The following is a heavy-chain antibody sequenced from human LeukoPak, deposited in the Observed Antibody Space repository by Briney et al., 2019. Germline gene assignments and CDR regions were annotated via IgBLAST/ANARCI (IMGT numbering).Heavy chain of an antibody. D-gene: IGHD3-10*01. CDR2: ISAYNGNT. Sequence: GASVKVSCKASGYTFTSYGISWVRQAPGQGLEWMGWISAYNGNTNYAQKLQGRVTMTTDTSTSTAYMELRSLRSDDTAVYYCARGLSGYGSGSYYIFEVGYYGMDVWGQGATVTVSS. V-gene: IGHV1-18*01. CDR3: ARGLSGYGSGSYYIFEVGYYGMDV. CDR1: GYTFTSYG. J-gene: IGHJ6*02.